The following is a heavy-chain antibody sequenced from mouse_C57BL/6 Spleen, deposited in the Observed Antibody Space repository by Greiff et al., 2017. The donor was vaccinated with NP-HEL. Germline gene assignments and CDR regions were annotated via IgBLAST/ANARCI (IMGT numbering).Heavy chain of an antibody. CDR3: AREDHEGSAMDY. CDR1: GYSITSGYY. CDR2: ISYDGSN. V-gene: IGHV3-6*01. Sequence: EVQLVESGPGLVKPSQSLSLTCSVTGYSITSGYYWNWIRQFPGNKLEWMGYISYDGSNNYNPSLKNRISITRDTSKNQFFLKLNSVTTEDTATYYCAREDHEGSAMDYWGQGTSVTVSS. J-gene: IGHJ4*01.